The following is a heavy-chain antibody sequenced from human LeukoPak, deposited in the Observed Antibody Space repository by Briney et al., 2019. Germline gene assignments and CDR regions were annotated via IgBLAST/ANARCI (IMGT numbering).Heavy chain of an antibody. D-gene: IGHD3-10*01. CDR2: LDNFGAK. V-gene: IGHV3-53*01. Sequence: GGSLRLSCAASKFSVNNNYIDWVRQAPGKGLEWVSSLDNFGAKYYGDSVTGRFTVSRDLSKNTVYLQMSSLRADDTAVYYCAGGTYYGTGTRPGYLNYWGLGTLVTVSS. CDR1: KFSVNNNY. J-gene: IGHJ4*02. CDR3: AGGTYYGTGTRPGYLNY.